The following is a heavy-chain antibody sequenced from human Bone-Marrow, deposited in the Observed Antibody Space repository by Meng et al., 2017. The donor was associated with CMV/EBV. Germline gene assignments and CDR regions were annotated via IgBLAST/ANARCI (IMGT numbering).Heavy chain of an antibody. CDR2: IRKKAHSYTT. V-gene: IGHV3-72*01. Sequence: GESLKISCAASGFTFSDHYMDWVRQAPGKGLEWVGRIRKKAHSYTTEYAASVKGRFTISRDDSKNSLYLQMNSLKTEDTAVYYCAREDPMTTVTHSPWGQGTLVTVSS. D-gene: IGHD4-17*01. J-gene: IGHJ5*02. CDR3: AREDPMTTVTHSP. CDR1: GFTFSDHY.